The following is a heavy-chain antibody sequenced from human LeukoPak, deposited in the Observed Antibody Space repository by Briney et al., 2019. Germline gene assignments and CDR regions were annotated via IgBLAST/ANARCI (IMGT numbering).Heavy chain of an antibody. D-gene: IGHD6-6*01. CDR3: ARIEYSSTYYFDY. J-gene: IGHJ4*02. CDR2: ISSSGSII. V-gene: IGHV3-48*03. Sequence: GGSLRLSCAASGFTFSSYEMNWVRQSPGKGLEWVSYISSSGSIISYADSVKGRFTISRDNSKNTLYLQMNSLRAEDTAVYYCARIEYSSTYYFDYWGQGTLVTVSS. CDR1: GFTFSSYE.